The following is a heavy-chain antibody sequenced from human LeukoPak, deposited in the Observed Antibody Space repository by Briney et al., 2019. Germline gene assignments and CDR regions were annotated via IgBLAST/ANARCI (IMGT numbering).Heavy chain of an antibody. CDR2: TNPNSGGT. CDR1: GYTFTGYY. D-gene: IGHD2-15*01. CDR3: ARDYHYCSGGSCYDDGDY. J-gene: IGHJ4*02. V-gene: IGHV1-2*06. Sequence: ASVKVSCKASGYTFTGYYMHWVRQAPGQGLEWMGRTNPNSGGTNYAQKFQGRVTMTRDTSISTAYMELSRLRSDDTAVYYCARDYHYCSGGSCYDDGDYWGQGTLVTVSS.